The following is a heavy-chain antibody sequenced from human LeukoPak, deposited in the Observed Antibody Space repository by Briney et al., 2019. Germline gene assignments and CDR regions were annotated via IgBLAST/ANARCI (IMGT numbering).Heavy chain of an antibody. J-gene: IGHJ4*02. CDR3: ARGDYYDSSGYSL. CDR2: MYHSGSS. D-gene: IGHD3-22*01. Sequence: PSETLSLTCTVSGYSISSGFYWGWIRQPPGKGLEWIGSMYHSGSSYYNPSLKSRVTISLVTSKNQFSLKLSSVTAADTAVYYCARGDYYDSSGYSLWGQGTLVTVSS. CDR1: GYSISSGFY. V-gene: IGHV4-38-2*02.